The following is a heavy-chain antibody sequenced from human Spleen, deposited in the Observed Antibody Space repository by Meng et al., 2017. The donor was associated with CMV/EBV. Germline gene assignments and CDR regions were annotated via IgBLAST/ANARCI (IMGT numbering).Heavy chain of an antibody. CDR3: AKSGYGSGSRELRYYYYGMDV. Sequence: SETLSLTCAISGDSVSSNSAAWNWIRQSPSRGLEWLGRTYYRSKWYNDYAVSVKSRITINPDTSKNQFSLQLNSVTPEDTAVYYCAKSGYGSGSRELRYYYYGMDVWGQGTTVTVSS. CDR1: GDSVSSNSAA. CDR2: TYYRSKWYN. J-gene: IGHJ6*02. V-gene: IGHV6-1*01. D-gene: IGHD3-10*01.